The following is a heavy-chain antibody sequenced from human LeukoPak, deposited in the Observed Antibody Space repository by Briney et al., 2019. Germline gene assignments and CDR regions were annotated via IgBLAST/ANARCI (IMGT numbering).Heavy chain of an antibody. J-gene: IGHJ5*02. Sequence: GGSLRLSCAASGFTFSSYAMNWVRQAPGKGLEWVSAISGSGGSTYYADSVKGRFTISRDNSKNTLYLQVNILRGEDTAKYYCAKDKQWLVPGNWFDPWGQGTLVTVSS. V-gene: IGHV3-23*01. CDR2: ISGSGGST. CDR1: GFTFSSYA. CDR3: AKDKQWLVPGNWFDP. D-gene: IGHD6-19*01.